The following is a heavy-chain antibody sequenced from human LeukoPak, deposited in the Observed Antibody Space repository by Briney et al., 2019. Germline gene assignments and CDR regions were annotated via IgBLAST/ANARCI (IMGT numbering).Heavy chain of an antibody. CDR2: INQDGSQK. CDR3: ARKGWYSDL. Sequence: GGSLRLSCAASGFTFNSYWMSWVRQAPGKGLEWVASINQDGSQKYYVESLKGRFTISRDNAKNSHYLQMNSLRAEDTAVYYCARKGWYSDLWGRGTLVSVSS. V-gene: IGHV3-7*01. J-gene: IGHJ2*01. CDR1: GFTFNSYW.